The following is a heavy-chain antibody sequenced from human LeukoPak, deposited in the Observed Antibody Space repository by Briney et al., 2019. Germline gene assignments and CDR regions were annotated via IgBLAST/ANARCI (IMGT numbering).Heavy chain of an antibody. CDR1: GGSISSGGYY. Sequence: PSETLSLTCTVSGGSISSGGYYWSWIRQPPGKGLEWIGYIYHSGSTYYNPSLKSRVTISVDRSKNQFSLKLSSVTAAATAVYYCARADRISPAPRSDAFDIWGQGTMATVYS. D-gene: IGHD2/OR15-2a*01. V-gene: IGHV4-30-2*01. CDR3: ARADRISPAPRSDAFDI. CDR2: IYHSGST. J-gene: IGHJ3*02.